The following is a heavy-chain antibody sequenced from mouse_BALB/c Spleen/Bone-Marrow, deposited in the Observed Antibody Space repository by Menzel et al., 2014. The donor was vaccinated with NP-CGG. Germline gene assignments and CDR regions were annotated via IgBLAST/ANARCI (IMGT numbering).Heavy chain of an antibody. V-gene: IGHV1-9*01. J-gene: IGHJ1*01. CDR2: TLPGSGST. CDR3: AREDGLWYFDV. Sequence: VQLQQSGAELMKPGASVKISCKATGYTFXSYWIEWVKQRPGHGLEWIGETLPGSGSTNYNEKFKGKATFTADTSSNTAYMQLSSLTSEDSAVYYCAREDGLWYFDVWGAGTTVTVSS. CDR1: GYTFXSYW. D-gene: IGHD1-1*01.